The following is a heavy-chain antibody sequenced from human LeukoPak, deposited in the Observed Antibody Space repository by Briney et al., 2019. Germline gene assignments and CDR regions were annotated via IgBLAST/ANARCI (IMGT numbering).Heavy chain of an antibody. J-gene: IGHJ4*02. CDR3: ARDPTTMTTXFDS. CDR1: GGSISSSSYY. Sequence: PSETLSLTCTVSGGSISSSSYYWGWIRQPPGKGLEWIGSIYYSGSTYYNPSLKSRVTISVDTSKNQFSLKLSSVTAADTAVYYCARDPTTMTTXFDSWGQGTLVTVSS. CDR2: IYYSGST. V-gene: IGHV4-39*02. D-gene: IGHD4-17*01.